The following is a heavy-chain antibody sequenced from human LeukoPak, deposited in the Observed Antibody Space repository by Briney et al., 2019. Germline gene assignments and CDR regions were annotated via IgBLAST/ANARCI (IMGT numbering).Heavy chain of an antibody. D-gene: IGHD3-3*01. CDR2: IKQDVSEK. Sequence: PGGSLRLSCAASGFTFCSYCISCVRHTPGRRGVWVANIKQDVSEKYYVDSVKGRFTISRDNAKNSLYLQMNRLRAEDTAVYYCARAYDFWSGYPTANWYFDLWGRGTLVTVSS. CDR1: GFTFCSYC. V-gene: IGHV3-7*01. CDR3: ARAYDFWSGYPTANWYFDL. J-gene: IGHJ2*01.